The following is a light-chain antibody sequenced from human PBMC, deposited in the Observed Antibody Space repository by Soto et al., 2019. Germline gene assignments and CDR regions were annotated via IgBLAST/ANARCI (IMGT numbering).Light chain of an antibody. J-gene: IGLJ2*01. CDR1: SSNIGSNY. CDR2: RND. CDR3: AAWDDSLSAAV. V-gene: IGLV1-47*01. Sequence: QSVLTQSPSASGTPGQRVTISCSGSSSNIGSNYVYWYQQLPGTAPKLLIYRNDERPSGVPGRFSGSKSDTSASLAISGLRSEDEADYFCAAWDDSLSAAVFGGGTKVTVL.